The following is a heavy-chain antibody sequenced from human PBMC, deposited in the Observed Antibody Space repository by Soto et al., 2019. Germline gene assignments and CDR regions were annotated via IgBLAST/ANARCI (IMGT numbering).Heavy chain of an antibody. V-gene: IGHV3-33*01. CDR2: IWYDGSNK. J-gene: IGHJ6*02. D-gene: IGHD6-6*01. CDR1: GFTFSSYG. CDR3: AREIAARPGFYYYYGMDV. Sequence: QVQLVESGGGVVQPGRSLRLSCAASGFTFSSYGMHWVRQAPGKGLEWVAVIWYDGSNKYYADSVKGRFTISRDNSKNTLYLQMNSPRAEDTAVYYCAREIAARPGFYYYYGMDVWGQGTTVTVSS.